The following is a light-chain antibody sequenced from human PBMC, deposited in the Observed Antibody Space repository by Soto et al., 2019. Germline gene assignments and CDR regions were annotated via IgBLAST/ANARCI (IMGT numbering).Light chain of an antibody. J-gene: IGKJ1*01. Sequence: DIQMTQSPPTLSASVGDRVSMTCRASQNINKRLAWYQQKPGKAPKFLISDASNLESGVPSRFSGSGSGTEFTLTINGLQPDDIATYYCQQYISYWPFGQGTKVDI. CDR3: QQYISYWP. CDR1: QNINKR. V-gene: IGKV1-5*01. CDR2: DAS.